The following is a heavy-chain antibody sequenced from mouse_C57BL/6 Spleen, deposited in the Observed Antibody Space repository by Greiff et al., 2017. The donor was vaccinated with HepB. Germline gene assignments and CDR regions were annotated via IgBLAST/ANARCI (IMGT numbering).Heavy chain of an antibody. CDR3: AGCNTTVVADY. Sequence: QVQLKESGAELVRPGTSVKVSCKASGYAFTNYLIEWVKQRPGQGLEWIGVINPGSGGTNYNEKFKGKATLTADKSSSTAYMQLSSRTSEDSAVYYCAGCNTTVVADYWGQGTTLTVSS. CDR2: INPGSGGT. D-gene: IGHD1-1*01. J-gene: IGHJ2*01. V-gene: IGHV1-54*01. CDR1: GYAFTNYL.